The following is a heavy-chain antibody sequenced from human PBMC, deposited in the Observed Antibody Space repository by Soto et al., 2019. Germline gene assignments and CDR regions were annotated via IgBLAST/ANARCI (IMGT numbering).Heavy chain of an antibody. Sequence: SLTCTVSGGSIRSYYWSWIRQSPGKGLEWIGYIYYTGTTNYNPSLKSRVTISVDTSKNQVSLKLNSVTAADTAIYYCARAIDFDYWGQGALVTVSS. CDR1: GGSIRSYY. V-gene: IGHV4-59*01. J-gene: IGHJ4*02. CDR3: ARAIDFDY. CDR2: IYYTGTT.